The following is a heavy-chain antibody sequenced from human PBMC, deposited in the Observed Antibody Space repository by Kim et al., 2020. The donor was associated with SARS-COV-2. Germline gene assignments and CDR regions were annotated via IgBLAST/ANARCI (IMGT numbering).Heavy chain of an antibody. CDR3: ARLSCFSSNCGYYYYGMDV. CDR2: ISAYNGNT. V-gene: IGHV1-18*01. J-gene: IGHJ6*02. Sequence: ASVKVSCKASGYTFTSYGISWVRQAPGQGLEWMGWISAYNGNTNYAQKLQGRVTMTTDTSTSTAYMELRSLRSDDTAVYYCARLSCFSSNCGYYYYGMDVWGQGTTVTVSS. D-gene: IGHD2-15*01. CDR1: GYTFTSYG.